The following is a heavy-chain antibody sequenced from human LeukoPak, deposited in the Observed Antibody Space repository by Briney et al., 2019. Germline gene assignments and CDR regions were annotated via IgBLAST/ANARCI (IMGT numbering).Heavy chain of an antibody. V-gene: IGHV4-59*08. CDR1: GGSISSYY. J-gene: IGHJ3*02. CDR3: GRHLKVGSATHDAFDI. CDR2: MYYSGST. Sequence: SETLSLTCIVSGGSISSYYWSWIRQPPGKGLEWIGHMYYSGSTNYNPSLKSRVTISVDTPKNQFSLKVSSVTAADTAVYYCGRHLKVGSATHDAFDIWGQGTMVTVSS. D-gene: IGHD5-12*01.